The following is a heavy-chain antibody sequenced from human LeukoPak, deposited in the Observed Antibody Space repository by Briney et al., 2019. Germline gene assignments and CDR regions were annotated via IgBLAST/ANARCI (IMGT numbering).Heavy chain of an antibody. CDR1: GFTFSNYG. Sequence: GGFLRLSCAASGFTFSNYGMSWVRQAPGKGLEWVATINGNGVNTYYADSVKGRFTISRDNSKNTLYLQMSSLRAEDSAIYHCAKAYWDTAMNPSDYWGQGTLVTVSS. CDR2: INGNGVNT. D-gene: IGHD5-18*01. J-gene: IGHJ4*02. V-gene: IGHV3-23*01. CDR3: AKAYWDTAMNPSDY.